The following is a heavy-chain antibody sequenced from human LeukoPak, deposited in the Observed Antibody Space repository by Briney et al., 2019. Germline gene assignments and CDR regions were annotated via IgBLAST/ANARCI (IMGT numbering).Heavy chain of an antibody. Sequence: GGSLRLSCAASGFTFSSYGMHWVRQAPGKGLEWVAFIRYDGSNKYYADSVKGRFTISRDNSKNTLYLQMNSLRAEDTAVYYCAKDGDSGYDWDFDCWGQGTLVTVSS. J-gene: IGHJ4*02. V-gene: IGHV3-30*02. CDR2: IRYDGSNK. D-gene: IGHD5-12*01. CDR3: AKDGDSGYDWDFDC. CDR1: GFTFSSYG.